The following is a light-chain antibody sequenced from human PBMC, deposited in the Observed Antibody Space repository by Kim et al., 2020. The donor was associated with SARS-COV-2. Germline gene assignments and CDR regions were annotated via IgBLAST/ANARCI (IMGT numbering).Light chain of an antibody. CDR2: AAS. V-gene: IGKV1-27*01. CDR1: QDIRNH. Sequence: ASVGVRVTITCRASQDIRNHLAWYQQRPGKVPKLLSYAASALHSGVPSRFGGSGSGTDFTLTITSLQPEDVATYYCQKYDSVPWTFGPGTKVDIK. J-gene: IGKJ1*01. CDR3: QKYDSVPWT.